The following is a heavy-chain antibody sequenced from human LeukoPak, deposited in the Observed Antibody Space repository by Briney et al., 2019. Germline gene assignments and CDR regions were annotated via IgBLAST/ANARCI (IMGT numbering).Heavy chain of an antibody. CDR2: INHSGST. D-gene: IGHD2-8*01. J-gene: IGHJ4*02. V-gene: IGHV4-34*01. Sequence: PSETLSLTCAVYGGSFSGYYWSWIRQPPGKGLEWIGEINHSGSTNYNPSLKSRVTISVDTSKNQFSLKLSSVTAADTALYYCARQFCSNGVCFLDYWGQGTLVTVSS. CDR3: ARQFCSNGVCFLDY. CDR1: GGSFSGYY.